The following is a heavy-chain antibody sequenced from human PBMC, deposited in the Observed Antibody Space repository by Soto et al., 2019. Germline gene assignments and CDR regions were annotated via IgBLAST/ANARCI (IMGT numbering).Heavy chain of an antibody. V-gene: IGHV3-23*01. CDR2: ISGSGGSM. CDR1: GFTFSNYA. D-gene: IGHD3-10*01. CDR3: AKERIIVILGVIRSRAADAFDI. J-gene: IGHJ3*02. Sequence: EVRLLESGGGLVQPGGPLRLSCAASGFTFSNYAMSWVRQAPGKGLEWVSAISGSGGSMYYADSVKGRFTISRDNSKSTLSLQMTSLKAEDTAVYYCAKERIIVILGVIRSRAADAFDIWGQGTMVTVSS.